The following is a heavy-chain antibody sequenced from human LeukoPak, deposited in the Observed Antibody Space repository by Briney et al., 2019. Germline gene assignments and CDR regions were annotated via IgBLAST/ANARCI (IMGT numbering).Heavy chain of an antibody. V-gene: IGHV3-48*03. Sequence: GGSLRLSCTTSEFAFSSYEMNWIRQARGKGLEGVSYISNTGNTIYYADSVKGRFTITRDNAKNSLYLQMNSLRVEDTALYYCAGGLGSGWRYWGQGTLVTVSS. CDR2: ISNTGNTI. CDR1: EFAFSSYE. CDR3: AGGLGSGWRY. J-gene: IGHJ4*02. D-gene: IGHD6-19*01.